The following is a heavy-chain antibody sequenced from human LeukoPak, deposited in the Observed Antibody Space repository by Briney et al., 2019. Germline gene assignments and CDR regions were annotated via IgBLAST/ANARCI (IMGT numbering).Heavy chain of an antibody. Sequence: GESLRLSCAASGFTLSTYWMNWVRQAPGKGVEWVANIKQDGGEKNYAASVNGRFTVSRDNAKNSLYLQMDSLRAEDTAVYYCARGGTYSFYWGQGTLVTVSS. CDR2: IKQDGGEK. CDR1: GFTLSTYW. CDR3: ARGGTYSFY. V-gene: IGHV3-7*01. D-gene: IGHD1-26*01. J-gene: IGHJ4*02.